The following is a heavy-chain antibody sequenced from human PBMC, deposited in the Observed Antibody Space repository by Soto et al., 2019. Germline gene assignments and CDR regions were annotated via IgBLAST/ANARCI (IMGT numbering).Heavy chain of an antibody. CDR1: GSSINSSGYY. CDR2: MFYGVST. V-gene: IGHV4-39*01. D-gene: IGHD3-3*02. Sequence: KPSETLSLTCTVSGSSINSSGYYWGWLRQPPGKGLEWIGSMFYGVSTYYNPSLKSRVTVSVDTSKNQFSLNLRSVTAADTAVYYCARLPSRHLVDYWGQGTLVTVPS. J-gene: IGHJ4*02. CDR3: ARLPSRHLVDY.